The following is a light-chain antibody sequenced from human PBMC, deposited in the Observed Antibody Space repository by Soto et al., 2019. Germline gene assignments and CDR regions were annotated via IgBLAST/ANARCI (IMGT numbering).Light chain of an antibody. CDR1: QSVSSY. V-gene: IGKV3-11*01. Sequence: EIVLTQSPATLSLSPGERATLSCRASQSVSSYLAWYQQKPGQAPRLLIYVASNRATGIPARFSGSGSGTDFTLTISSLEPEDFAVYYCQQRSNWRAITFGPGTKVDIK. J-gene: IGKJ3*01. CDR3: QQRSNWRAIT. CDR2: VAS.